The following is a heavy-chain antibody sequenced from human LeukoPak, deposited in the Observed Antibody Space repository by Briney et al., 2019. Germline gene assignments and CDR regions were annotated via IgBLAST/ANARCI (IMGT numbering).Heavy chain of an antibody. J-gene: IGHJ4*02. D-gene: IGHD6-19*01. CDR1: GYTFTSYY. CDR3: ARETTVAGKIDY. Sequence: ASVKVSYKASGYTFTSYYMHWVRQAPGQGLEWMRIINPSGGSTSYAQKFQGRVTMTRDTSTITVYMELSSLRSEDTAVYYCARETTVAGKIDYWGQGTLVTVSS. V-gene: IGHV1-46*01. CDR2: INPSGGST.